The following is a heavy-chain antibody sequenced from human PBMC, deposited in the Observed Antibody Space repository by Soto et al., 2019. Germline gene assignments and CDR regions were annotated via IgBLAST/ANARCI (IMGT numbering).Heavy chain of an antibody. CDR2: IYYSGST. D-gene: IGHD5-12*01. CDR1: GGSISSYY. Sequence: SETLSLTCTVSGGSISSYYWSWIRQPPGKGLEWIGYIYYSGSTNYNPSLKSRVTISVDTSKNQFSLKLSSVTAADTAVYYCARFGGYSGYDYRPNAGYEDHYMDVWGKGTTVTVSS. V-gene: IGHV4-59*08. J-gene: IGHJ6*03. CDR3: ARFGGYSGYDYRPNAGYEDHYMDV.